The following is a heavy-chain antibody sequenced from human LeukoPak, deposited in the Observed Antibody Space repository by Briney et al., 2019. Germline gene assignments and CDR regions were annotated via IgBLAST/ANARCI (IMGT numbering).Heavy chain of an antibody. V-gene: IGHV3-23*01. Sequence: GGSLRLSCAASGFTFSRSAMNWVRQAPGKGLEWVSSFSASGGTTYYADSVKGRFTISRDNSKNTLSVQMNSLRAEDTAVYYCAKANYSGSYYFDSWGHGTLVTVSS. CDR3: AKANYSGSYYFDS. J-gene: IGHJ4*01. CDR1: GFTFSRSA. CDR2: FSASGGTT. D-gene: IGHD1-26*01.